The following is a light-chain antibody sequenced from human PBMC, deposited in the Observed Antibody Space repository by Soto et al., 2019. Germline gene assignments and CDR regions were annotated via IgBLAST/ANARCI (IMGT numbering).Light chain of an antibody. CDR2: DAS. Sequence: EIVLTQSPATLSLSPGERATLPCRASQSVSSYLAWHQQNPGQAPRLLIYDASNRATGIPARFSGSGSGTDFTLTISSLEPEDFAVYYCQQRSSWPITFGQGTRLEIK. CDR1: QSVSSY. J-gene: IGKJ5*01. V-gene: IGKV3-11*01. CDR3: QQRSSWPIT.